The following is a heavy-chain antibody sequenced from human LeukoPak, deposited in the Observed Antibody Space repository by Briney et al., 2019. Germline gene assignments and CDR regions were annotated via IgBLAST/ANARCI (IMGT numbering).Heavy chain of an antibody. Sequence: ASVKVSCTASGYTFTSYDINWVRQATGQGLEWMGWMNPNSGNTGYAQKFQGRVTMTRNTSISTAYMELSSLRSEDTAVYYCARGRAVLLWFGELFNWFDPWGQGTLVTVSS. CDR1: GYTFTSYD. J-gene: IGHJ5*02. CDR2: MNPNSGNT. D-gene: IGHD3-10*01. CDR3: ARGRAVLLWFGELFNWFDP. V-gene: IGHV1-8*01.